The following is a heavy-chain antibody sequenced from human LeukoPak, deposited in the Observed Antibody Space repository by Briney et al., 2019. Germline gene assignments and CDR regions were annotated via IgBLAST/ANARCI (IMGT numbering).Heavy chain of an antibody. CDR1: GGTFSSYA. CDR3: ARLADDYGDSGPGMDV. Sequence: ASVKVSCKASGGTFSSYAISWVRQAPGQGLEWMGRIIPILGIANYAQKFQGRVTITADKSTSTAYMELSSLRSEDTAVYYCARLADDYGDSGPGMDVWGQGTTVTVSS. V-gene: IGHV1-69*04. D-gene: IGHD4-17*01. J-gene: IGHJ6*02. CDR2: IIPILGIA.